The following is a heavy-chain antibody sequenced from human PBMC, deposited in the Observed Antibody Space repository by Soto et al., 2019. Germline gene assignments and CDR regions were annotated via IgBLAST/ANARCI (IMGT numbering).Heavy chain of an antibody. Sequence: GGSLRLSCAASGFTFSSYAMSWVRQAPGKGLEWVSAISGSGGSTYYADSVKGRFTISRDNSKNTLYLQMNSLRAEDTAVYYCAKERAEGATIYYYYYGMDVWGQGTTVTVSS. D-gene: IGHD5-12*01. CDR3: AKERAEGATIYYYYYGMDV. CDR2: ISGSGGST. J-gene: IGHJ6*02. CDR1: GFTFSSYA. V-gene: IGHV3-23*01.